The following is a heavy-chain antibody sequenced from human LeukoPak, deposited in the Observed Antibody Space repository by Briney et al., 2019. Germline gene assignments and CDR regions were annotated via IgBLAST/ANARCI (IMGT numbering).Heavy chain of an antibody. CDR3: ARARIAARQTKYYFDY. Sequence: SGGSLRLSCAASGFTFSSYWMSWVRQAPGKGLEWVANIKQDGSEKYYVDSVKGRFTIPRDNAKNSLYLQMNSLRAEDTAVYYCARARIAARQTKYYFDYWGQGTLVTVSS. D-gene: IGHD6-6*01. V-gene: IGHV3-7*01. CDR1: GFTFSSYW. CDR2: IKQDGSEK. J-gene: IGHJ4*02.